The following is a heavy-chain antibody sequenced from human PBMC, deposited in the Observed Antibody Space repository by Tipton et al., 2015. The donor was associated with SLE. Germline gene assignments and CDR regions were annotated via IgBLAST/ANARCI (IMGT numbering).Heavy chain of an antibody. Sequence: TLSLTCTVSGGSISSYYWSWIRQPPGKGLEWIGYIYYSGSTNYNPSLKSRVTISVDTSKNQFSLKLSSVTAADTAVYYCAREGSWAPLFDYWGQGTLVTVSS. V-gene: IGHV4-59*01. CDR3: AREGSWAPLFDY. D-gene: IGHD6-13*01. J-gene: IGHJ4*02. CDR2: IYYSGST. CDR1: GGSISSYY.